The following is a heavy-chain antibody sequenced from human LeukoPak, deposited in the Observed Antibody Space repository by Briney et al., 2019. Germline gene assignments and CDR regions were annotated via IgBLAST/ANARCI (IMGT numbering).Heavy chain of an antibody. D-gene: IGHD5-18*01. Sequence: PGGSLRLSCAGSGFTFSTYSMNWVRQAPGKGLEWVSYISSSGSTIYYADSVKGRFTISRDNAKNSLYLQMNSLRAEDTAVYYCARDAADTAMVWGDDYWGQGTLVTVSS. CDR1: GFTFSTYS. V-gene: IGHV3-48*04. CDR2: ISSSGSTI. CDR3: ARDAADTAMVWGDDY. J-gene: IGHJ4*02.